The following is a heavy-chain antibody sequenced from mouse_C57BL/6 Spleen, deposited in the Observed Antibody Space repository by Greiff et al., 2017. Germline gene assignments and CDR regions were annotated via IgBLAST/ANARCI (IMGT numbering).Heavy chain of an antibody. D-gene: IGHD4-1*01. CDR1: GFNIKDDY. J-gene: IGHJ3*01. CDR3: TNWEGFAY. Sequence: EVQVVESGAELVRPGASVKLSCTASGFNIKDDYMHWVKQRPEQGLEWIGWIDPENGDTEYASKFQGKATITADTSSNTAYLQLSSLTSEDTAVYYCTNWEGFAYWGQGTLVTVSA. CDR2: IDPENGDT. V-gene: IGHV14-4*01.